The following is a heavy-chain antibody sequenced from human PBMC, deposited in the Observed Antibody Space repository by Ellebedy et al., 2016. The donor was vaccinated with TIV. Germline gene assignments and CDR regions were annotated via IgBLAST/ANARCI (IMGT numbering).Heavy chain of an antibody. CDR3: ARRAGGGTDLDS. Sequence: GECLKISCAASGFTFDDYGMSWVRQAPGKGLEWVSGINWNGGSTGYADSVKGRFTISRDNAKNSLYLPINSLRAEDTALYYCARRAGGGTDLDSWGQGTLVTVSS. CDR1: GFTFDDYG. D-gene: IGHD3-16*01. CDR2: INWNGGST. J-gene: IGHJ4*02. V-gene: IGHV3-20*04.